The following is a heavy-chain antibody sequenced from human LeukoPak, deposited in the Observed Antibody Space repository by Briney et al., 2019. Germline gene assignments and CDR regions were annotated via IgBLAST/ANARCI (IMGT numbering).Heavy chain of an antibody. V-gene: IGHV4-34*01. Sequence: SETLSLTCAVYGGSFSGYYWSWIRQPPGKGLEWIGEINHSGSTNYNPSLKSRVTISVDTSKNQFSLKLSSVTAADTAVYYCARRRGYSYGHHYHYYMDVWGKGTTVTASS. J-gene: IGHJ6*03. CDR3: ARRRGYSYGHHYHYYMDV. CDR2: INHSGST. CDR1: GGSFSGYY. D-gene: IGHD5-18*01.